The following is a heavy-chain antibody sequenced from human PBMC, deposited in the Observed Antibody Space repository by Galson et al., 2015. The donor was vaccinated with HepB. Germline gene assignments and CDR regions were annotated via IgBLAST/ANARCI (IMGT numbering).Heavy chain of an antibody. Sequence: SVKVSCKASGYTFTSYYMHWVRQAPGQGLEWMGIINPSGGSTSYAQKFQGRVTMTRDTSTSTVYMELSSLRSEDTAVYYCASGPRDGDSSGYCFDYWGQGTLVTVSS. V-gene: IGHV1-46*01. J-gene: IGHJ4*02. CDR3: ASGPRDGDSSGYCFDY. CDR2: INPSGGST. D-gene: IGHD3-22*01. CDR1: GYTFTSYY.